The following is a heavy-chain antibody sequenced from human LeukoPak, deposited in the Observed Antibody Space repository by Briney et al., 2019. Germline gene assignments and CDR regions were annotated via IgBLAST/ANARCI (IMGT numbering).Heavy chain of an antibody. D-gene: IGHD6-19*01. CDR3: ARVNGWYYFDY. CDR1: GYSFTSYW. V-gene: IGHV5-51*01. Sequence: GESLKISCKGSGYSFTSYWIGWVRQMPGKGLEWMGIIYPGDSDTRYSPSFQGQVTVSADKSISTAYLQWSSLKAWDTAMYSCARVNGWYYFDYWGQGTLVTVSS. CDR2: IYPGDSDT. J-gene: IGHJ4*02.